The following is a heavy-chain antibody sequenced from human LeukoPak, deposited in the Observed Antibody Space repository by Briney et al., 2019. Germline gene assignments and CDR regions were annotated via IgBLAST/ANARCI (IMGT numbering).Heavy chain of an antibody. Sequence: SETLSLTCTVSGGSISSSNYYWGCIRQPPGKGLEWIGSIYYSGATFYNPSLKSRVTISVDTSKNQFSLKLSSVTAADTAVYYYATLGNGRTFDNWGQGTLVTVSS. V-gene: IGHV4-39*07. CDR2: IYYSGAT. J-gene: IGHJ4*02. D-gene: IGHD1-26*01. CDR3: ATLGNGRTFDN. CDR1: GGSISSSNYY.